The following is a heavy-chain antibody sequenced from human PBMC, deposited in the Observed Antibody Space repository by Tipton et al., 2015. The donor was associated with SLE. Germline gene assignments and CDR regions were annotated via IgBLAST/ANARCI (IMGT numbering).Heavy chain of an antibody. CDR3: VKLVASGSYHDAFDI. J-gene: IGHJ3*02. V-gene: IGHV3-33*06. CDR1: GFTFSSYG. D-gene: IGHD1-26*01. Sequence: RSLRLSCAASGFTFSSYGMHWVRQAPGKGLEWVAVIWYDGSNKYYADSVKGRFTISRDNSKNTLYLQMNSLRAEDTAVYYCVKLVASGSYHDAFDIWGQGTMVTVSS. CDR2: IWYDGSNK.